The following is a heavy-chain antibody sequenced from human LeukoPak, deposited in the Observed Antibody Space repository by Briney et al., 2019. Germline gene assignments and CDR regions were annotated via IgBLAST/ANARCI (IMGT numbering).Heavy chain of an antibody. Sequence: PGGSLRLSCAASGNYANSWVRQVPGKGLQWVSTLSGSGGFAHYADSVKGRFATSSDTSKSTLYLQMNSLTAEDTAIYYCVSVSIVGVAWWFDSWGRGTLVTVSS. V-gene: IGHV3-23*01. CDR2: LSGSGGFA. CDR1: GNYA. CDR3: VSVSIVGVAWWFDS. D-gene: IGHD6-19*01. J-gene: IGHJ5*01.